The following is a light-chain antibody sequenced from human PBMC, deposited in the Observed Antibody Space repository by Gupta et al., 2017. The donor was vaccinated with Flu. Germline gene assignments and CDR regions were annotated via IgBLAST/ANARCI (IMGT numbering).Light chain of an antibody. Sequence: SYELSQPPSVSVSPGQTASITCSGDKLGDKYVCWYQQKPGQAPVPLIYQGNKRPSGIPERFSGSNSGNTATLTISGTQAMDGADYYCQAWDTRIKYVFGSGTKVTVL. V-gene: IGLV3-1*01. CDR1: KLGDKY. CDR3: QAWDTRIKYV. CDR2: QGN. J-gene: IGLJ1*01.